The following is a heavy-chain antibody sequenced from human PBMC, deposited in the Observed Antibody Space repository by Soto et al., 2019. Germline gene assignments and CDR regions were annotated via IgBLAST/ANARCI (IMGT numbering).Heavy chain of an antibody. CDR2: ISYSGST. CDR3: AILLWFGELTTPPIDY. Sequence: QLQVQESGPGLVKPSETLSLTCTVSGGSISSSNYYWGWIRQPPGKGLEWIGTISYSGSTYYNPSLNGRVTISVDTSKNQFSLKLSSVTAADTAVYYCAILLWFGELTTPPIDYWGQGTLVTVSS. J-gene: IGHJ4*02. CDR1: GGSISSSNYY. V-gene: IGHV4-39*07. D-gene: IGHD3-10*01.